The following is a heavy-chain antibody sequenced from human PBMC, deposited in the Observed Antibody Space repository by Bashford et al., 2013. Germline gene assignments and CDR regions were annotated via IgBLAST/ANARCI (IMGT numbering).Heavy chain of an antibody. CDR3: VRSGEMAITDAFDL. Sequence: GESLKISCKGSGFSFTTYWIGWVRQVPGKGLEWVAIIYPDDSDTRYSPSFQGQVTISVDKSISTAYLQWSSLKASDTAMYYCVRSGEMAITDAFDLWGQGTMVTVSS. CDR2: IYPDDSDT. D-gene: IGHD5-24*01. V-gene: IGHV5-51*01. J-gene: IGHJ3*01. CDR1: GFSFTTYW.